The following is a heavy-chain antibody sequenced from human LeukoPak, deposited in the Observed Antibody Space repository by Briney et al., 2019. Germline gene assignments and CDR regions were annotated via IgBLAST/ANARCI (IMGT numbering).Heavy chain of an antibody. CDR2: IDSRGST. J-gene: IGHJ5*02. CDR3: ARHKVSESGGTVTRPIYNWFDP. Sequence: SETLSLTCTFSGDSISSSSYSWGWIRQPPGKGLEWIGNIDSRGSTYYNPSLKSRVTISVDTSKTQISLKLSSVTAADTAVYYCARHKVSESGGTVTRPIYNWFDPWGQGTLVTVSS. V-gene: IGHV4-39*01. D-gene: IGHD4-17*01. CDR1: GDSISSSSYS.